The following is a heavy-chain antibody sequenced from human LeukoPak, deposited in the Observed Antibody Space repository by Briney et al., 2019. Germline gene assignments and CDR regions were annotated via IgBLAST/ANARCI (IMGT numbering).Heavy chain of an antibody. CDR1: GCTFNSYS. CDR3: ATHNYYHYDC. J-gene: IGHJ4*02. V-gene: IGHV3-7*01. CDR2: IEHDGSEK. D-gene: IGHD1-1*01. Sequence: PGGSLRLSCTASGCTFNSYSMTWVRQAPGKGLEWVANIEHDGSEKYYVDSVRGRVTISRDNAKTSLYLEMNTLRAEDTAVYFCATHNYYHYDCWGQGTLVTSS.